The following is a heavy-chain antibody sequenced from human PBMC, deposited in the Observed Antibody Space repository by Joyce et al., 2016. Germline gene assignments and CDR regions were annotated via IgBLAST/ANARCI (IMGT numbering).Heavy chain of an antibody. CDR2: INPSGGST. D-gene: IGHD5-18*01. J-gene: IGHJ6*02. CDR1: GYTFTNYY. V-gene: IGHV1-46*01. Sequence: QVQLVQSGAEVKKPGASVKVSCKASGYTFTNYYMHWVRQAPGQGLEWMEIINPSGGSTNSAQKFQGRVTMTRDTSTSTVYMELSSLRSEDTAVYYWARDTAMATGYYYYGMDVWGQGTTVTVSS. CDR3: ARDTAMATGYYYYGMDV.